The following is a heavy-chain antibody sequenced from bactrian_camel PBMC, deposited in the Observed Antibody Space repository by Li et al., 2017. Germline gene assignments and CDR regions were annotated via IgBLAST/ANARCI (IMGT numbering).Heavy chain of an antibody. J-gene: IGHJ4*01. CDR1: GFTFSSYY. Sequence: HVQLVESGGGLVQPGGSLRLSCAASGFTFSSYYMSWVRQAPGKGLEWVSSIYRVGSKTYYADSVKGRFTISRDNARNWLDLQMDSLEPGDTARYYCAADRRRHGPPSLRPGDYSVWGQGTQVTVS. D-gene: IGHD2*01. V-gene: IGHV3-2*01. CDR3: AADRRRHGPPSLRPGDYSV. CDR2: IYRVGSKT.